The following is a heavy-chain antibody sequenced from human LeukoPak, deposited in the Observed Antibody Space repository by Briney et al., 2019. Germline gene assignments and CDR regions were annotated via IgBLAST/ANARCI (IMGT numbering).Heavy chain of an antibody. D-gene: IGHD4-17*01. CDR1: GYTFTSYG. V-gene: IGHV1-18*01. Sequence: GASVKVSCKASGYTFTSYGISWVRQAPGQGLEWMGWISPYNGNTNYGQKLQGRVTMTTDTSTSTAYMELRSLRSDDTAVYYCATEGGWGPTDYGDHVYWGQGTLVTVSS. CDR2: ISPYNGNT. CDR3: ATEGGWGPTDYGDHVY. J-gene: IGHJ4*02.